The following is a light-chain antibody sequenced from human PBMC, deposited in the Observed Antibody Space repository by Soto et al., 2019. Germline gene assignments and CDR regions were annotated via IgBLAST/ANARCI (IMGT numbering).Light chain of an antibody. V-gene: IGKV3-20*01. J-gene: IGKJ4*01. CDR3: QQYGSPLLT. CDR2: GAS. CDR1: QSVSSTY. Sequence: EIGLTQSPGTLSLSPGERATLSCRASQSVSSTYLAWYQQKPGQAPRLLIYGASSRATGIPDRFSGSGSGTDFTLTISRLEPEDFAVYYGQQYGSPLLTFGGGTKVEIK.